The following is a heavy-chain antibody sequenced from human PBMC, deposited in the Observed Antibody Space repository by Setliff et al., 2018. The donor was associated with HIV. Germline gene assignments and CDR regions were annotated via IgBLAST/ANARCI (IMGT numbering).Heavy chain of an antibody. CDR3: ARSAIDFGSGINYGMDV. D-gene: IGHD3-10*01. Sequence: ASETLSLTCIVSGYSISGYYWGWIRQPPGKGLEWIGNIYASGSTYYNPSLKSQFTISINTSKKQFSLKLSSVTAADTAVYYCARSAIDFGSGINYGMDVGGRGTTVTVSS. J-gene: IGHJ6*02. CDR2: IYASGST. V-gene: IGHV4-38-2*02. CDR1: GYSISGYY.